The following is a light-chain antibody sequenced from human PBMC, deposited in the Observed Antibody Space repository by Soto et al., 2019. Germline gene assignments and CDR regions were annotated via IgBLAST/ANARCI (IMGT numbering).Light chain of an antibody. CDR3: QQYGSSPQYT. CDR2: EAL. J-gene: IGKJ2*01. V-gene: IGKV3-11*01. CDR1: RSISTY. Sequence: ETVLTQSPATLSLSPGERATLSCRASRSISTYLAWYQQKPGQAPRLLIYEALNRATGIPARFSGSGSGTDFTLTISSLEPEDFAVYYCQQYGSSPQYTFGQGTKLEIK.